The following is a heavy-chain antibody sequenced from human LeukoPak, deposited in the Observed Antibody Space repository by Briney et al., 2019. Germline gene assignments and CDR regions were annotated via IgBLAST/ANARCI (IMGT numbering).Heavy chain of an antibody. V-gene: IGHV3-7*01. D-gene: IGHD4-23*01. CDR3: ARDRFGGMDV. CDR1: GFTFSSYW. CDR2: VREDGSET. J-gene: IGHJ6*04. Sequence: PGGSLRLSCAASGFTFSSYWMSWVRQAPGKGLEWVANVREDGSETYYVDSVKGRFTISRDNAKNSVYLQMNSLRAEDTAVYYCARDRFGGMDVWGKGTTVTVSS.